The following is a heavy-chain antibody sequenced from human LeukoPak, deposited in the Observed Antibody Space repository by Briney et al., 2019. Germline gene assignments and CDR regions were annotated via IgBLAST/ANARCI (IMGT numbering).Heavy chain of an antibody. CDR3: TRDSGYNAFDI. Sequence: GGSLRLSCAASGFTFSTSWMAWVRQAPGKGLEWVANIKEDGTAKNYVVSVRGRFTISRDNAKNSLFLQMNSLRGEGTAMYYCTRDSGYNAFDIWGQGTMVTVSS. V-gene: IGHV3-7*01. CDR2: IKEDGTAK. CDR1: GFTFSTSW. J-gene: IGHJ3*02. D-gene: IGHD5-12*01.